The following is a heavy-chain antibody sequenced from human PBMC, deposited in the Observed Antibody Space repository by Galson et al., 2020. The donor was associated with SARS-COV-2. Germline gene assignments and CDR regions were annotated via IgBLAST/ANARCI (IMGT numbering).Heavy chain of an antibody. CDR2: FDPEDGET. CDR1: GYTLTELS. D-gene: IGHD2-2*01. J-gene: IGHJ5*02. CDR3: ATQDIVVVPAAWGWFDP. Sequence: ASVKVSCKVSGYTLTELSMHWVRQAPGKGLEWMGGFDPEDGETIYAQKFQGRVTMTEDTSTDTAYMELSSLRSEDTAVYYCATQDIVVVPAAWGWFDPWGQGTLVTVSS. V-gene: IGHV1-24*01.